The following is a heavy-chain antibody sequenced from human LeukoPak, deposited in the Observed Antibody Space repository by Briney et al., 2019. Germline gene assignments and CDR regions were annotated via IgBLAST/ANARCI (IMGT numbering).Heavy chain of an antibody. CDR2: INPNSGGT. J-gene: IGHJ6*02. CDR3: ARELGYCSSTSCFGDYYYYYGMDV. Sequence: GASVKVSCKASGYTFTGYYMHWVRRAPGQGLEWMGWINPNSGGTNYAQKFQGRVTMTRDTSISTAYMELSRLRSDDTAVYYCARELGYCSSTSCFGDYYYYYGMDVWGQGTTVTVSS. V-gene: IGHV1-2*02. D-gene: IGHD2-2*01. CDR1: GYTFTGYY.